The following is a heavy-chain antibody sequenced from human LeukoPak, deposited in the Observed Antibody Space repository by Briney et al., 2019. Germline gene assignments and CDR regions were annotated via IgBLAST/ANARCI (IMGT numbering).Heavy chain of an antibody. D-gene: IGHD3-22*01. Sequence: SVKVSCKASGGTFSSYAISWVRQAPGQGLEWMGGIIPIFGTANYAQKFQGRVTITADESTSTAYMELSSLRSEDTAVYYCAREGARYYYDSSGYYSPFDYWGQGTLVTVSS. V-gene: IGHV1-69*13. J-gene: IGHJ4*02. CDR3: AREGARYYYDSSGYYSPFDY. CDR2: IIPIFGTA. CDR1: GGTFSSYA.